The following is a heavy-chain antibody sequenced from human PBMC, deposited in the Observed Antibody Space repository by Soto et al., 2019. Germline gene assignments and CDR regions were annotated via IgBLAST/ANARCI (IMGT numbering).Heavy chain of an antibody. V-gene: IGHV1-46*03. Sequence: ASVKVSCKASGYTFTSYYMHWVRQAPGQGLEWMGIINPSGVSTSYAQKFQGRVTMTSDTSTSTVYMELSSLRSEETAVYYCARGESLLLRSSVAGTPPFWGQGTLVTVSS. CDR3: ARGESLLLRSSVAGTPPF. D-gene: IGHD6-19*01. J-gene: IGHJ4*02. CDR2: INPSGVST. CDR1: GYTFTSYY.